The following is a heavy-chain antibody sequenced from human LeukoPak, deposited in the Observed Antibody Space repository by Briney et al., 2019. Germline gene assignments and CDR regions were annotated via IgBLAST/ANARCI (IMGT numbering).Heavy chain of an antibody. D-gene: IGHD3-10*01. CDR3: ARVLVTMVRGVIDWVDP. Sequence: GGSLRLSCRASGFTFRDYGMTWFRQAPGKGLQWIGFIRSQEFGGTTEHATSLEGRFTISSDDSKSIAYLQMNSLKTEDTAVYYCARVLVTMVRGVIDWVDPWGQGTLVTVSS. CDR2: IRSQEFGGTT. V-gene: IGHV3-49*03. CDR1: GFTFRDYG. J-gene: IGHJ5*02.